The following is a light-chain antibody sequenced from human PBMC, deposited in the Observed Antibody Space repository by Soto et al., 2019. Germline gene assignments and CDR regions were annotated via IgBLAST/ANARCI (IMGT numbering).Light chain of an antibody. CDR3: SSYAGSNFYV. J-gene: IGLJ1*01. CDR1: SSDVGGYNY. CDR2: DVI. V-gene: IGLV2-8*01. Sequence: QSVLTQPPSASGSPGQSVTISCTGTSSDVGGYNYVSWYQQHPGKAPKLMIYDVIKRPSGVPDRFSGSKSGNTASLTVSGLQAEDEGDYYCSSYAGSNFYVFGTGTKLTVL.